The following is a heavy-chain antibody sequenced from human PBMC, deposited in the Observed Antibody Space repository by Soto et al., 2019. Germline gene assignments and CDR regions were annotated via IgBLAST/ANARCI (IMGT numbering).Heavy chain of an antibody. CDR3: ARTGYHYDSSGYYYVHDY. CDR2: INHSGST. D-gene: IGHD3-22*01. CDR1: GGSFSGYY. V-gene: IGHV4-34*01. Sequence: SETLSLTCAVYGGSFSGYYWSWIRQPPGKGLEWIGEINHSGSTNYNPSLKSRVTISVDTSKNQFSLKLSSVTAADTAVYYCARTGYHYDSSGYYYVHDYWGQGSLVTVSS. J-gene: IGHJ4*02.